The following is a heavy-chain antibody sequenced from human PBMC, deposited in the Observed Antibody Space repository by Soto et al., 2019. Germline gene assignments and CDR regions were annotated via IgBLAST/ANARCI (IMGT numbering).Heavy chain of an antibody. V-gene: IGHV5-51*01. J-gene: IGHJ6*02. CDR2: IYPGDSDT. CDR3: ARQVGSSVSIYYYGMDV. Sequence: GESLKISCKGSGYSFTSYWIGWVRQMPGKGLEWMGIIYPGDSDTRYSPSFQGQVTISADKSISTAYPQWSSLKASDTAMYYCARQVGSSVSIYYYGMDVWGQGTTVTVS. CDR1: GYSFTSYW. D-gene: IGHD2-15*01.